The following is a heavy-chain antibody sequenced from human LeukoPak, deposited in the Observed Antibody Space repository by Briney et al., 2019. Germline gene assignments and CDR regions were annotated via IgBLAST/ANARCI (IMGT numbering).Heavy chain of an antibody. CDR2: IYWNDDK. J-gene: IGHJ4*02. V-gene: IGHV2-5*01. CDR1: GGSISSGGYY. D-gene: IGHD3-3*01. CDR3: AHSITIFGVVIRYYFDY. Sequence: TLSLTCTVSGGSISSGGYYWSWIRQPPGKALEWLALIYWNDDKRYSPSLKSRLTIAKDTSKNQVVLTMTNMDPVDTATYYCAHSITIFGVVIRYYFDYWGQGTLVTVSS.